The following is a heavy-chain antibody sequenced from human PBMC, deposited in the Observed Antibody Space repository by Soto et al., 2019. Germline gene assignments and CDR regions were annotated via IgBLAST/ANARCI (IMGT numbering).Heavy chain of an antibody. D-gene: IGHD3-22*01. V-gene: IGHV1-69*15. CDR2: FIPIFGTT. Sequence: QVQLVQSGAEVKKPGSSLKVSCTASGGTFNNYAINWVRQAPGQGLEWMGIFIPIFGTTNYAQKFRGRVTITADESTSTAYMELSSLRSEDTALYYCAQETYYYDTRGYGVAYWGQGTLVTVSS. CDR1: GGTFNNYA. J-gene: IGHJ4*02. CDR3: AQETYYYDTRGYGVAY.